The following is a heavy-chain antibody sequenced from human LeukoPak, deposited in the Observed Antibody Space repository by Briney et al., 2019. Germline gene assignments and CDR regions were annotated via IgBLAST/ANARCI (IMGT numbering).Heavy chain of an antibody. CDR3: AKDLRRFLGWLDSFDI. V-gene: IGHV3-23*01. D-gene: IGHD3-3*01. J-gene: IGHJ3*02. CDR1: GFTFSSYA. CDR2: ISGSSGST. Sequence: GGSLRLSCAAYGFTFSSYAMSWDRQAPGKGLEWVSAISGSSGSTYYADSVKGRFTISRDNSKNTLYLQMNSLRAEDTAVYYCAKDLRRFLGWLDSFDIWGQGTVVTVSS.